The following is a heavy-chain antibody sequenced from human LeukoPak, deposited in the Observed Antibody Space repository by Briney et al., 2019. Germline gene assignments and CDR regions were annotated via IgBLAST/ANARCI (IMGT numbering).Heavy chain of an antibody. V-gene: IGHV3-30*04. CDR2: ISYDGSNK. CDR1: GFTFSSYA. Sequence: PGRSLRLSCAASGFTFSSYAMHWVRQAPGKGLEWVALISYDGSNKYYADSVKGRFTISRDNSKNTLYLQMNSLRAEDTAVYYCAKDLKRNDVAFDVWGQGTMVTVSS. J-gene: IGHJ3*01. D-gene: IGHD1-1*01. CDR3: AKDLKRNDVAFDV.